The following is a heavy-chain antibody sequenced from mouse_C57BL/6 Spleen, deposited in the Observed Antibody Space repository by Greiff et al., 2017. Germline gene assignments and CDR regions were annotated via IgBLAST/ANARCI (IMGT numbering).Heavy chain of an antibody. D-gene: IGHD2-3*01. Sequence: QVQLQQSGPELVKPGASVKISCKASGYAFSSSWMNWVKQRPGKGLEWIGRIYPGDGDTNYNGKFKGKATLTADKSSSTAYMQLSSLKSEDSAVYFCAREPDDGYSWFAYWGQGTLVTVSA. V-gene: IGHV1-82*01. CDR3: AREPDDGYSWFAY. CDR1: GYAFSSSW. J-gene: IGHJ3*01. CDR2: IYPGDGDT.